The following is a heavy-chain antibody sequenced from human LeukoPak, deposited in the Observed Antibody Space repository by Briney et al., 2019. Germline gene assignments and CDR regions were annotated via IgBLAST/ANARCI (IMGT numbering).Heavy chain of an antibody. CDR2: IKQDGSEK. Sequence: PGGSLGLSCAASGFTFSSYWMSWVRQAPGKGLEWVANIKQDGSEKYYVDSVKGRFTISRDNAKNSLYLQMNSLRAEDTAVYYCARPMYSSGWSSDAFDIWGQGTMVTVSS. D-gene: IGHD6-19*01. J-gene: IGHJ3*02. CDR3: ARPMYSSGWSSDAFDI. CDR1: GFTFSSYW. V-gene: IGHV3-7*01.